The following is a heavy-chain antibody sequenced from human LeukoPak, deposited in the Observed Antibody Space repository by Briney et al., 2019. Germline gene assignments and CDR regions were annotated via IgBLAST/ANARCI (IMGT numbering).Heavy chain of an antibody. CDR2: IYYSGST. D-gene: IGHD3-22*01. J-gene: IGHJ4*02. Sequence: SETLSLTCTVSGGSISSYYWSWIRQPPGKGLEWIGYIYYSGSTNYNPSLKSRVTISVDTSKNQFSLKLSSVTAADTAVYYCARGKDSSGYSDFDYWGQGTLVTVSS. CDR3: ARGKDSSGYSDFDY. CDR1: GGSISSYY. V-gene: IGHV4-59*12.